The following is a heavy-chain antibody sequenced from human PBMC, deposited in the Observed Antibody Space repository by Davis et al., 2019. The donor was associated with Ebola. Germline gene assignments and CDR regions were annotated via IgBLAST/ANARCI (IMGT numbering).Heavy chain of an antibody. D-gene: IGHD5-24*01. CDR1: GGSISSHH. Sequence: SETLSRTCTVSGGSISSHHWSWIRQPPGKPLEWIGYMYYSGSTNYNPSLKSRVTISVDTSKNQFSLKLSSVTAADTAVYYCARGSRLSMDYYYYYYMDVWGKGTTVTVSS. CDR2: MYYSGST. J-gene: IGHJ6*03. V-gene: IGHV4-59*11. CDR3: ARGSRLSMDYYYYYYMDV.